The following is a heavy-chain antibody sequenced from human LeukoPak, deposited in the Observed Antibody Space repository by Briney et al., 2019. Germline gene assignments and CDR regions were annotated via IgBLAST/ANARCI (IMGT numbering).Heavy chain of an antibody. CDR2: IYPGDPDT. CDR1: EYSFSSYW. CDR3: ARVSLEMRIARNFDY. V-gene: IGHV5-51*01. D-gene: IGHD5-24*01. Sequence: GESLKISCKGSEYSFSSYWIGWVRQMPGKGLEWMGIIYPGDPDTRYSPSFRGQVTISADKSISTAYLQWSSLKASDTAMYYCARVSLEMRIARNFDYWGQGTLVTVSS. J-gene: IGHJ4*02.